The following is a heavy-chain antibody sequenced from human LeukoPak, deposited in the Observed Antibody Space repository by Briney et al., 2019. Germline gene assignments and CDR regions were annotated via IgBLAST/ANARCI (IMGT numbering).Heavy chain of an antibody. V-gene: IGHV3-30*18. CDR2: ISYNGSNK. CDR3: AKAPPTQDSPLLLWFDHYFGMDV. J-gene: IGHJ6*02. CDR1: GFTFSSYG. Sequence: GRSLRLSCAGSGFTFSSYGMHWVRQAPGKGLEWVAVISYNGSNKYYADSVKGRFTISRDKSKNTLYLQMNSLRAEDTAVYYCAKAPPTQDSPLLLWFDHYFGMDVWGQGTTVTVSS. D-gene: IGHD3-10*01.